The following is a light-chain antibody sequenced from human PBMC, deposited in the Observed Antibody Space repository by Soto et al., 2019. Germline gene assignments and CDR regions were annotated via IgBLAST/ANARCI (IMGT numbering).Light chain of an antibody. CDR3: QQYHNWPPIS. J-gene: IGKJ5*01. Sequence: EIGMTQSPATLSVSPGERATLSCRASQSVSSNLAWYQQKPGQAPRLLIYGASTRATGIPARFSGSGSGTEFTLTRSSLQSEDFAVYYCQQYHNWPPISFGQGTRLEIK. V-gene: IGKV3-15*01. CDR2: GAS. CDR1: QSVSSN.